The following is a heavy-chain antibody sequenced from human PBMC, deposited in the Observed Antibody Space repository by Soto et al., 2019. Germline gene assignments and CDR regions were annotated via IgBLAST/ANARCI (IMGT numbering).Heavy chain of an antibody. J-gene: IGHJ6*02. D-gene: IGHD2-15*01. CDR1: GYSFTSYW. Sequence: PGESLKISCKGSGYSFTSYWIGWVRQMPGKGLEWMGIIYPGDSDTRYSPSFQGQVTISADKSISTAYLQWSSLKASDTAMYYCATGGKSDTDYYYYGMDVWGQGTTVTVSS. CDR2: IYPGDSDT. V-gene: IGHV5-51*01. CDR3: ATGGKSDTDYYYYGMDV.